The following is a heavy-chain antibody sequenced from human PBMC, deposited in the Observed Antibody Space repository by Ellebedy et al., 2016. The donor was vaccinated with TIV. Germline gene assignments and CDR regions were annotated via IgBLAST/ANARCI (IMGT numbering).Heavy chain of an antibody. V-gene: IGHV4-4*07. J-gene: IGHJ6*02. CDR1: GGSISSYY. CDR3: ARDASYFHDSSGYYGRIYYYYGMDV. CDR2: ISISGST. Sequence: MPSGTLSLTCSVSGGSISSYYWSWIRQPPGKGLGWIGRISISGSTTYNPSLKSRVTMSVDTSKNQFSLKLRSVTAADTAVYYCARDASYFHDSSGYYGRIYYYYGMDVWGLGTTVTVSS. D-gene: IGHD3-22*01.